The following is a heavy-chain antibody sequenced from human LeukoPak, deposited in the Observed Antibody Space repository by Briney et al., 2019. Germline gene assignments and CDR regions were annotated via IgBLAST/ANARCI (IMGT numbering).Heavy chain of an antibody. J-gene: IGHJ4*02. Sequence: GGSLRLSCAASGFTFSSYAMHWVRQAPGKGLEWVAVISYDGSNKYYADSVKGRFTISRDNSKNTLYLQMNSLRAEDTAVYYCARGSRGSGSYNFDYWGQGTLVTVSS. CDR3: ARGSRGSGSYNFDY. CDR1: GFTFSSYA. V-gene: IGHV3-30-3*01. D-gene: IGHD3-10*01. CDR2: ISYDGSNK.